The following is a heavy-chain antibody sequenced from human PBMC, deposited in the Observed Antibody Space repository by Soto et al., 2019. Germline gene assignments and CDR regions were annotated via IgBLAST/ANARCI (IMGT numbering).Heavy chain of an antibody. D-gene: IGHD3-9*01. CDR3: ARHLYYDISPGYLRPYHYYGMDV. CDR1: GGSISSGDYY. CDR2: IYYSDYT. Sequence: PSETLSLTCTVSGGSISSGDYYWSWIRQPPGKGLEWIGCIYYSDYTDSNPSLRSRVTISVDTSKNQFSLKLTSVTAADTAVYYCARHLYYDISPGYLRPYHYYGMDVWGQGTTVTVSS. J-gene: IGHJ6*02. V-gene: IGHV4-39*01.